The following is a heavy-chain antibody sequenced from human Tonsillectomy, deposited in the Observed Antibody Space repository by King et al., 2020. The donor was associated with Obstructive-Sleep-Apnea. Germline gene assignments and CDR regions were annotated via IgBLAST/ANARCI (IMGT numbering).Heavy chain of an antibody. D-gene: IGHD5-12*01. J-gene: IGHJ4*02. CDR3: ARESVVTRRLTP. V-gene: IGHV4-31*03. Sequence: VQLQESGPGLVKPSQTLSLTCTVSGGSISSGGYYWSWIRQHPGKGLEWIGYIYYSGSTYYNPSLKSRVTISVDTSKNQFSLKLSSETAADTAVYYCARESVVTRRLTPWGQGTLVTVSS. CDR2: IYYSGST. CDR1: GGSISSGGYY.